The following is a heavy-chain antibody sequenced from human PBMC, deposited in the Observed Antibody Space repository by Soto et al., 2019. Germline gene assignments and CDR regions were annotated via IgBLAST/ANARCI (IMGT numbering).Heavy chain of an antibody. D-gene: IGHD3-3*01. CDR1: GFTFSSYA. Sequence: GGSLRLSCAASGFTFSSYAMHWVRQAPGKGLEWVAVISYDGSNKYYADSVKGRFTISRDNSKNTLYLQMNSLRAEDTAVYYCAIPRPNPGRVLRFLEWLLRGLDYWGQGTLVTVSS. J-gene: IGHJ4*02. V-gene: IGHV3-30-3*01. CDR2: ISYDGSNK. CDR3: AIPRPNPGRVLRFLEWLLRGLDY.